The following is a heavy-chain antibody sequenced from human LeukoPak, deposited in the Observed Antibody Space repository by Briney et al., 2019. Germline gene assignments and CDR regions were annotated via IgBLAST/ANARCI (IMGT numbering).Heavy chain of an antibody. V-gene: IGHV3-66*01. Sequence: GGSLRLSCAASGFTVSSNYMSWVRQAPGKGLEWVSVIYSGGSTYYADSVKGRFTISRDNSKNTLYLQMNSLRAEDTAVYYCARELYYYDSSGYCVFDYWGQGTLVTVSS. J-gene: IGHJ4*02. CDR3: ARELYYYDSSGYCVFDY. D-gene: IGHD3-22*01. CDR2: IYSGGST. CDR1: GFTVSSNY.